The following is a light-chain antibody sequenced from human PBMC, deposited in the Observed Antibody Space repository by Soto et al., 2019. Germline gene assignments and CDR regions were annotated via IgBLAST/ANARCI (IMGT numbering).Light chain of an antibody. CDR1: QSVSSY. J-gene: IGKJ5*01. Sequence: EIVLTQSPATLSLSPGERATLSCRASQSVSSYLAWYQQKPGQAPRLLIYDASNRATGIPARFSGSGSGTDFTLTISSLEPEDFAVYYCQQYYDWPITFGQGTRLDNK. V-gene: IGKV3-11*01. CDR2: DAS. CDR3: QQYYDWPIT.